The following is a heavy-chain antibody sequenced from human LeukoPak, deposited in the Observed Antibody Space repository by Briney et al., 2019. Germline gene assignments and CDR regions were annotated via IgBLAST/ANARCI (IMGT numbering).Heavy chain of an antibody. D-gene: IGHD3-10*01. J-gene: IGHJ4*02. CDR3: ARRHYSYSGTYTFDY. V-gene: IGHV4-34*01. CDR1: GELFSGFY. CDR2: ISHSGST. Sequence: SETLSLTCADYGELFSGFYWTWIRQPPGRGLEWIGEISHSGSTNYNPSLTSRVTISVDTSKNQFSLRLSSATAADTAVYYCARRHYSYSGTYTFDYWGQGTLVTVSS.